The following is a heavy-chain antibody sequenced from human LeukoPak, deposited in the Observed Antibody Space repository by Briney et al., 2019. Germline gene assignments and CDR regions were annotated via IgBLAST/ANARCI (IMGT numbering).Heavy chain of an antibody. V-gene: IGHV3-7*01. J-gene: IGHJ1*01. CDR2: VKQDGTEK. CDR3: ATLDSTKSVL. D-gene: IGHD2-2*01. Sequence: PGGSLRLTCVASGFRFGRDWISCVRQAPGKGLEWVACVKQDGTEKNYVVSVWGRFTVSVDNGKNSLYLQMNSLRAEDTAKYYCATLDSTKSVLWGRGTAVIVSS. CDR1: GFRFGRDW.